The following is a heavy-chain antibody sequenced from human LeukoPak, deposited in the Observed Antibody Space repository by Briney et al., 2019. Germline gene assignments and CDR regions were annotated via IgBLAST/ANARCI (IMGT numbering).Heavy chain of an antibody. V-gene: IGHV3-23*01. CDR2: ISGSGGST. Sequence: GGSLRLSCAASGFTFSSYAMSWVRQAPGKGMEWVSAISGSGGSTYYADSVKGRFTISRDNSKNTLYLQMNSLRAEDTAVYYCAKNEGGTYYFDYWGQGTLVTVSS. CDR3: AKNEGGTYYFDY. D-gene: IGHD1-1*01. CDR1: GFTFSSYA. J-gene: IGHJ4*02.